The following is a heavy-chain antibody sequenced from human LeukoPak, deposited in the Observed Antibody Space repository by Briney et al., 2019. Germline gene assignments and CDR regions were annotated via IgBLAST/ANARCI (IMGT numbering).Heavy chain of an antibody. D-gene: IGHD3-3*01. V-gene: IGHV3-23*01. CDR3: VKGGQRYDFWRFDY. CDR1: GATFSNYA. J-gene: IGHJ4*02. CDR2: VSGSGGST. Sequence: PGGSLRLSCAASGATFSNYAMNWVRLAPGTGLQWVSSVSGSGGSTYYADSVKGRFSISRDNSKNTLYLQMNSLRADDTAVYYCVKGGQRYDFWRFDYWGQGTLVTVSS.